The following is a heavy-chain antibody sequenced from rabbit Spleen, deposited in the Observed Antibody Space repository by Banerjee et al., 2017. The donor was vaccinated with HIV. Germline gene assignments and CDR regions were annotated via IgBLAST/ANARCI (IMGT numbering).Heavy chain of an antibody. CDR2: IYSGDGNT. V-gene: IGHV1S45*01. J-gene: IGHJ6*01. CDR3: ARDSGTSFSTYGMDL. D-gene: IGHD8-1*01. CDR1: GFPFSNKAV. Sequence: QEQLEESGGGLVKPGTSLTLTFTASGFPFSNKAVMCWVRQAPGKGLEWLACIYSGDGNTYYASWAKGRFTISKTSSTTVTLQMTSLTAADTATYFCARDSGTSFSTYGMDLWGPGTLVTVS.